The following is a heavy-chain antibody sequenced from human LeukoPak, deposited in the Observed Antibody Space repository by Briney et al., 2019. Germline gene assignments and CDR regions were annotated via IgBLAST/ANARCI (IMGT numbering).Heavy chain of an antibody. CDR3: ASPYYYDSSGYLHY. Sequence: GGSLRLSCAASGFTFSSYWMHWVRQAPGEGLAWVSRINSDGSSTSYADSVKGRFTISRDNAKNTLYLQMNSLRAEDTAVYYCASPYYYDSSGYLHYWGQGTLVTVSS. CDR1: GFTFSSYW. CDR2: INSDGSST. V-gene: IGHV3-74*01. J-gene: IGHJ4*02. D-gene: IGHD3-22*01.